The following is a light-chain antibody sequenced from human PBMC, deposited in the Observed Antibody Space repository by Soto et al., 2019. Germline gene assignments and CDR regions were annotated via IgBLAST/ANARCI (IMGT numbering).Light chain of an antibody. J-gene: IGKJ1*01. CDR3: QQSYSTLPWT. CDR2: AAS. CDR1: QSISSY. V-gene: IGKV1-39*01. Sequence: DIQMTQSPSSLSASVGDRVTITCRASQSISSYLNWYQQKPGKAPKLLIYAASSLQSGVPSRFSGSGSWTDFTLTISSLQPEDFATYYCQQSYSTLPWTFGQG.